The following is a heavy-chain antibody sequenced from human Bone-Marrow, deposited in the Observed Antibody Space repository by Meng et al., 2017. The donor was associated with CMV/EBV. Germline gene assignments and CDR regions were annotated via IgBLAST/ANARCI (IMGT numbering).Heavy chain of an antibody. Sequence: GESLKISCAASGFTFSSYAMHWVRQAPGKGLEWVAVISYDGSNKYYADSVKGRFTISRDNSKNTLYLQMNSLRADDTAVHYCAKKVSGNAPLDYWGQGTLVTVSS. CDR1: GFTFSSYA. CDR2: ISYDGSNK. D-gene: IGHD5/OR15-5a*01. J-gene: IGHJ4*02. V-gene: IGHV3-30-3*02. CDR3: AKKVSGNAPLDY.